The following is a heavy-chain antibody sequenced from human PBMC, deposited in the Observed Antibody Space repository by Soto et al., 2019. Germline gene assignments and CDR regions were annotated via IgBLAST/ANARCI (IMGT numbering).Heavy chain of an antibody. V-gene: IGHV5-51*01. D-gene: IGHD6-25*01. J-gene: IGHJ3*02. CDR2: IYPGDSDT. CDR3: ARGGYSGNSKDPFYI. Sequence: GESLKISCKGSGYTFTAYWIGWVRQMPGKGLEWMGIIYPGDSDTRYSPSFQGQVTISADKSITTAYLQWSSLKASDTAMFYCARGGYSGNSKDPFYIWGPGIMVTVSS. CDR1: GYTFTAYW.